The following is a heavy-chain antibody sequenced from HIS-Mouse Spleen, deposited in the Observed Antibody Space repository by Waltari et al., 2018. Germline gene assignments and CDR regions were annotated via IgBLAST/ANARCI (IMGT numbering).Heavy chain of an antibody. CDR1: GYSISRGYY. V-gene: IGHV4-38-2*02. D-gene: IGHD6-13*01. CDR2: IYHSWST. Sequence: QVQLQESGPGLVKPSETLSLTCTLSGYSISRGYYWGGIRQPPGKGLEWLGSIYHSWSTYYNPSLKSRVTISVDTSKNHFSLKLSSVTAADTAVYYCARGLEYSSSWYYYYYGMDVWGQGTTVTVSS. CDR3: ARGLEYSSSWYYYYYGMDV. J-gene: IGHJ6*02.